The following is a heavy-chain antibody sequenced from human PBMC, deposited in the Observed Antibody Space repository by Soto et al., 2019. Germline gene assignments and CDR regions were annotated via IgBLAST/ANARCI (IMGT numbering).Heavy chain of an antibody. J-gene: IGHJ4*02. Sequence: SETMSLTCTVSGGSISSFYWSWIRQPAGKGLEWIGRIYSGGRTNYNPSLKSRVTMSVDTSKNQFSLRLSSVTAADTAMYYCARGSSRWDYWGQGTLVTVSS. CDR1: GGSISSFY. D-gene: IGHD6-13*01. V-gene: IGHV4-4*07. CDR3: ARGSSRWDY. CDR2: IYSGGRT.